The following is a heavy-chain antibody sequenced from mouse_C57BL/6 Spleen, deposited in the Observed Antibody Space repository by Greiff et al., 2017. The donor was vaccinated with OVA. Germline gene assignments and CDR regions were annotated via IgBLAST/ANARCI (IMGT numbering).Heavy chain of an antibody. Sequence: VQLQQSGAELVKPGASVKISCKASGYAFSSYWMHWVKQRPGKGLEWIGQIYPGDGDTNYNGKFKGKATLTADKSSSTAYMQLSSLTSEDSAVYFCARTGGYGNYPFMDYWGQGTSVTVSS. CDR1: GYAFSSYW. CDR2: IYPGDGDT. J-gene: IGHJ4*01. D-gene: IGHD2-1*01. CDR3: ARTGGYGNYPFMDY. V-gene: IGHV1-80*01.